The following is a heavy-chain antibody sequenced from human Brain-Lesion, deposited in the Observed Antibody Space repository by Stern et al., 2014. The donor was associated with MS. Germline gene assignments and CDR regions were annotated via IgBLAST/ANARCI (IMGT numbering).Heavy chain of an antibody. CDR2: IEADGAET. Sequence: EVQLVESGGGLVQPGGSLTISCTAAGFTFGNYSMTWVRQAPGKGLEWVGSIEADGAETKYVDSVKGRFTISRDTARNSVDLPMNSLRVEDTALYYCARVYNTIYGIVTQRGSGMDVWGQGTTVIVSS. D-gene: IGHD3-3*01. CDR3: ARVYNTIYGIVTQRGSGMDV. CDR1: GFTFGNYS. V-gene: IGHV3-7*01. J-gene: IGHJ6*02.